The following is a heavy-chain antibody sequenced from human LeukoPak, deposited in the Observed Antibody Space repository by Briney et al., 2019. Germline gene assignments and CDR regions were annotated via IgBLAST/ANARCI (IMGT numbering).Heavy chain of an antibody. CDR1: GFTFGSYA. CDR3: ASRSGGDYPYFDY. J-gene: IGHJ4*02. CDR2: MSFDGIHI. V-gene: IGHV3-30-3*02. Sequence: GGSLRLSCAASGFTFGSYAMHWVRQAPGKGLEWVAVMSFDGIHIYYADSVKGRFTISRVNSKNTLYLQMNSLRVEDTALYYCASRSGGDYPYFDYWGQGTLVTVSS. D-gene: IGHD4-17*01.